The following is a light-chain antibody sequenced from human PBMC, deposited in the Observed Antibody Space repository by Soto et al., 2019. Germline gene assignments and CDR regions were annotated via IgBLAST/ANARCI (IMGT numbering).Light chain of an antibody. Sequence: EIVLTQSPGTRSLSPGEGATLSGRVSQSVASSYLAWYQQKPGQAPRLIIYGASNRATGTPDRFSGGGSGTDFTLTISRLEPEDFAVYYCQQYGSSSFTFGQGTKLEIK. CDR2: GAS. J-gene: IGKJ2*01. V-gene: IGKV3-20*01. CDR3: QQYGSSSFT. CDR1: QSVASSY.